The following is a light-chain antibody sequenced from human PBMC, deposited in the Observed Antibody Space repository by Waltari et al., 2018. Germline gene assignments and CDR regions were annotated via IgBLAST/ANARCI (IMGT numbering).Light chain of an antibody. J-gene: IGKJ4*01. CDR1: QGISTY. CDR3: QQGGNYPLT. V-gene: IGKV1-9*01. CDR2: DAY. Sequence: DIQMSQSPSHLSASVADRVNITCRASQGISTYLNLYQAKPGKAPKLLIYDAYTLASGVPSRFRGSGSGTEFTLTINSLQPEDFATYYCQQGGNYPLTFGGGTAVEIK.